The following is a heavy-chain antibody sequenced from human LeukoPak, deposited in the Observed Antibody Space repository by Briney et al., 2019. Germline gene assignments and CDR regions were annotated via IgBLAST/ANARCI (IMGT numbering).Heavy chain of an antibody. V-gene: IGHV1-18*01. J-gene: IGHJ4*02. Sequence: ASVKVSCKASGYTFSSYGITWVRQAPGQGLEWMGWISGYNGNTNYAQKLQGRVTMTTNTSTSTAYMELRSLRSDDTAVYYCGRQVDIVMALPYYWGQGTLVTVSS. D-gene: IGHD5-12*01. CDR1: GYTFSSYG. CDR3: GRQVDIVMALPYY. CDR2: ISGYNGNT.